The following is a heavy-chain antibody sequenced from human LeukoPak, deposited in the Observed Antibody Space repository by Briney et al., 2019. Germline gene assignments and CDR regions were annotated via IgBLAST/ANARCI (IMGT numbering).Heavy chain of an antibody. Sequence: AAIRYDGINEYYADSVKGRFTISRGLSKNTLFLQINSLRPEDTAVYYCSKDRGVFGVAYSLDYWGQGTLVTVSS. J-gene: IGHJ4*02. CDR3: SKDRGVFGVAYSLDY. CDR2: IRYDGINE. D-gene: IGHD3-3*01. V-gene: IGHV3-30*01.